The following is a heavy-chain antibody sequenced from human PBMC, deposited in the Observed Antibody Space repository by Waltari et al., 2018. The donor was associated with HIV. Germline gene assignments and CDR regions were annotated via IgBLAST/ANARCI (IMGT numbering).Heavy chain of an antibody. V-gene: IGHV1-8*01. J-gene: IGHJ6*02. CDR1: GYTFTSYD. Sequence: QVQLVQSGAEVKKPGASVKVSCKASGYTFTSYDINWVRQATGQGLEWMGWMNPNSGNTGSAQKFQGRVTMTRNTSIRTAYMELSSLRSEDTAVYYCARVQPDYGDGYGMDVWGQGTTVTVSS. CDR3: ARVQPDYGDGYGMDV. CDR2: MNPNSGNT. D-gene: IGHD4-17*01.